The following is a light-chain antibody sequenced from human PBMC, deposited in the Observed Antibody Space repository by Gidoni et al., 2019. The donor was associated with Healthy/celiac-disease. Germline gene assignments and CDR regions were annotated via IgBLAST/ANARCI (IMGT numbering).Light chain of an antibody. CDR2: YAS. Sequence: DMQMTQSPSTLSASVGDIVTITCRASQSISSWLAWYQQKPGKAPKLLIYYASSLESGVPSRFSGSGSGTEFTLTISSLQPDDFATYYCQQYNSYSLYTFXQXTKLEIK. J-gene: IGKJ2*01. CDR1: QSISSW. CDR3: QQYNSYSLYT. V-gene: IGKV1-5*01.